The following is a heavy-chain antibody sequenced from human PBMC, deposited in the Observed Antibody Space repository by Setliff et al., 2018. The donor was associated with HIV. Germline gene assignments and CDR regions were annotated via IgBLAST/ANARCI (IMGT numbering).Heavy chain of an antibody. CDR2: IRSKTFGGAA. Sequence: SLKISCTASGFMFGDYLMSWVRQAPGKGLEWIGFIRSKTFGGAAEYAASVKGRFTISRDDSISVAYLQLNSLKTDDTAVYYCIRPLWYNNGWTFDNWGQGTLVTVSS. J-gene: IGHJ4*02. CDR3: IRPLWYNNGWTFDN. V-gene: IGHV3-49*04. D-gene: IGHD6-19*01. CDR1: GFMFGDYL.